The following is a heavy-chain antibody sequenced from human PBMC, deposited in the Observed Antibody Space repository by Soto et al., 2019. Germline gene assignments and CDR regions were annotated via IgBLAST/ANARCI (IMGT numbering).Heavy chain of an antibody. CDR2: ISSSSSYI. CDR3: AGYDFWSGYYSLDY. Sequence: GWSLRLACASSGFTFISYSMNWVRQAPGKGLEWVSSISSSSSYIYYADSVKGRFTISRDNAKNSLYLQMNSLRAEDTAVYYCAGYDFWSGYYSLDYWGQGTLVTVSS. CDR1: GFTFISYS. V-gene: IGHV3-21*01. J-gene: IGHJ4*02. D-gene: IGHD3-3*01.